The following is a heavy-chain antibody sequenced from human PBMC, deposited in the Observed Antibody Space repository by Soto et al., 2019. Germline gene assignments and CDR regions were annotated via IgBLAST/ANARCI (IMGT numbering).Heavy chain of an antibody. D-gene: IGHD6-19*01. CDR2: ISGSGGST. J-gene: IGHJ4*02. CDR3: ARVIGVAGRYYFDY. Sequence: EVQLLESGGDLVQPGGSLRVSCAASGFTFSSYAMSWVRQAPGKGLEWVSAISGSGGSTYYADSVKGRFTISRDNSKNTLYLQMNSLRAEDTAVYYCARVIGVAGRYYFDYWGQGTLVTVSS. CDR1: GFTFSSYA. V-gene: IGHV3-23*01.